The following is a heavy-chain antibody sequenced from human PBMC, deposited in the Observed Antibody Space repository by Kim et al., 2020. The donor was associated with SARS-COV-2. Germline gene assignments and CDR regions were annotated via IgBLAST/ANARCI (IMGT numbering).Heavy chain of an antibody. D-gene: IGHD5-18*01. CDR3: ARALYSYGLYYFDY. CDR2: INPNSGGT. J-gene: IGHJ4*02. CDR1: GYTFTGYY. V-gene: IGHV1-2*06. Sequence: ASVKVSCKASGYTFTGYYMHWVRQAPGQGLEWMGRINPNSGGTNYAQKFQGRVTMTRDTSISTAYMELSRLRSDDTAVYYCARALYSYGLYYFDYWGQGTLVTVSS.